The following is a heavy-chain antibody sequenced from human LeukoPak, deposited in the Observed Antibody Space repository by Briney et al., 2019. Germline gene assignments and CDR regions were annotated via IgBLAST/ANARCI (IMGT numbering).Heavy chain of an antibody. J-gene: IGHJ6*02. V-gene: IGHV3-23*01. CDR2: ISGSGGST. CDR3: AKDQHYYGSGSYMYGMDV. D-gene: IGHD3-10*01. CDR1: GFTFSSYA. Sequence: GGSLRLSCAASGFTFSSYAMSWVRQAPGKGLEWVSAISGSGGSTYYADSVKGRFTISRDNSKNTLYLQMNSLRAEDTAVYYCAKDQHYYGSGSYMYGMDVWGQGTTVTVSS.